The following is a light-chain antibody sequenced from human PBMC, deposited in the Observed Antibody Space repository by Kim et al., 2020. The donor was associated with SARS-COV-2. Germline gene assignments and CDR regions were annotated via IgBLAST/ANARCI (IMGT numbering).Light chain of an antibody. Sequence: TGADNGTISDVADYTLVYWYQQHPGEAPKVIIYDVDNRPSGVSNRFSGSKSGNTASLTISEVQAEDEADYYCSSFRSGNTLLFGGGTQLTVL. J-gene: IGLJ3*02. CDR3: SSFRSGNTLL. CDR2: DVD. V-gene: IGLV2-14*04. CDR1: ISDVADYTL.